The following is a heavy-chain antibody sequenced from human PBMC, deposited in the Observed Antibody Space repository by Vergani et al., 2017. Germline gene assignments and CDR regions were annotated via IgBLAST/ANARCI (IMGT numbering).Heavy chain of an antibody. CDR3: ARPHYDFWSGYYPNWFDP. CDR1: GGSISSSSYY. CDR2: IYYSGST. V-gene: IGHV4-39*01. J-gene: IGHJ5*02. Sequence: QVQLQQWGAGLLKPSETLSLTCAVYGGSISSSSYYWGWIRQPPGKGLEWIGSIYYSGSTYYNPSLKSRVTISVDTSKNQFSLKLSSVTAADTAVYYCARPHYDFWSGYYPNWFDPWGQGTLVTVSS. D-gene: IGHD3-3*01.